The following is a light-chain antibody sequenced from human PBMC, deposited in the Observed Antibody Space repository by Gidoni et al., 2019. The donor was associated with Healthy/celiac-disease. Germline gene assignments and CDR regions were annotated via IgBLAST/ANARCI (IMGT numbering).Light chain of an antibody. J-gene: IGKJ1*01. V-gene: IGKV3-20*01. CDR3: QQYGSSPGT. CDR2: DAS. CDR1: QSVTGNS. Sequence: EIVLTQSPGTVSLSPGERATLSCRASQSVTGNSVSWYQQQPGQAPRLLISDASTRATGIPDRISGSGSGTHFSLTISGLEPEDFAMYYCQQYGSSPGTFGQGTKVEIK.